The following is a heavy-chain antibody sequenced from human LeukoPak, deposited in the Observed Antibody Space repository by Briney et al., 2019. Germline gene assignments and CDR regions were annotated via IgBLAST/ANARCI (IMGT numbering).Heavy chain of an antibody. CDR3: TRGRYQFLGPNDY. V-gene: IGHV3-48*02. Sequence: GGSLRPSCSASGFSLSDYGMSWVRQAPGKGLEWVSYITMNSVRLYADSVKGRFTISRDNDKNSVYLQMNSLRDEDTAVYYCTRGRYQFLGPNDYWGQGSLVTVSS. CDR2: ITMNSVR. CDR1: GFSLSDYG. D-gene: IGHD2-2*01. J-gene: IGHJ4*02.